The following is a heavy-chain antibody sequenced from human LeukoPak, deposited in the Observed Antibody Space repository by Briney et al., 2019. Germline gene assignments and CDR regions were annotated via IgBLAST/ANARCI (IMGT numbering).Heavy chain of an antibody. V-gene: IGHV1-18*01. J-gene: IGHJ4*02. CDR2: ISAYNGNT. CDR3: ARDSHIVVLPAAPPDY. Sequence: ASVKVSCKASGYTFTSYGISWVRQAPGQGLEWMGWISAYNGNTNYAQTLQGRVTMTTDTSTSTAYMELRSLRSDDTAVYYCARDSHIVVLPAAPPDYWGQGTLVTVSS. D-gene: IGHD2-2*01. CDR1: GYTFTSYG.